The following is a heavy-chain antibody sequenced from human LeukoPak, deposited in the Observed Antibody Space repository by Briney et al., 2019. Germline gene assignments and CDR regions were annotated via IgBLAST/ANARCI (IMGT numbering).Heavy chain of an antibody. CDR3: ARGWESRYFDY. D-gene: IGHD1-26*01. CDR1: GGSFSGYY. V-gene: IGHV4-34*01. Sequence: PSETLSLTCAVYGGSFSGYYWSWIRQPPGKELEWIGEINHSGSTNYNPSLKSRVTISVDTSKNQFSLKLSSVTAADTAVYYCARGWESRYFDYWGQGTLVTVSS. CDR2: INHSGST. J-gene: IGHJ4*02.